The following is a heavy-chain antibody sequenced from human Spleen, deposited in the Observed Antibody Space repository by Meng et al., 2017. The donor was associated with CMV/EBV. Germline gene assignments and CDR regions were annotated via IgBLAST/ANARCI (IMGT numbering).Heavy chain of an antibody. V-gene: IGHV4-31*02. J-gene: IGHJ5*02. CDR1: GGSINSGGYY. CDR2: IYYSGST. CDR3: ARIVGATDSWFDP. Sequence: SGGSINSGGYYWNWIRQHPGKGLEWIGYIYYSGSTSSNPSLKTRVTISVDTSKNQFSLKMRSVTAADTAVYYCARIVGATDSWFDPWGQGTLVTVSS. D-gene: IGHD1-26*01.